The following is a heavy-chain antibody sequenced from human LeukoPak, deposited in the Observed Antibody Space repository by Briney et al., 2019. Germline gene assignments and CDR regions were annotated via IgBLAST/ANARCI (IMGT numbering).Heavy chain of an antibody. D-gene: IGHD6-19*01. Sequence: SQTLSLTCTVSGGSISSGSYYWSWIRQPAGKGLEWIGRIYTNGSTNYNPSLKSRVTISVDTSKNQFSLKLSSVTAADTAVYYCARGGGVRFGSGWRPGAWFDPWGQGTLVIVSS. CDR2: IYTNGST. CDR3: ARGGGVRFGSGWRPGAWFDP. V-gene: IGHV4-61*02. J-gene: IGHJ5*02. CDR1: GGSISSGSYY.